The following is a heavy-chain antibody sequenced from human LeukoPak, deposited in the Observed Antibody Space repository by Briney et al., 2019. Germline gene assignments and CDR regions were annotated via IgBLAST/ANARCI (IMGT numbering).Heavy chain of an antibody. CDR2: MYSGGSI. Sequence: GGSLRLSCVASGFTVSSNYMSWVRQAPGKALEWVSVMYSGGSIYYADSVKGRFTISRDNSKNTLYLQMNSLRAEDTAVYYCTRTYYYGSGFYGMDVWGQGTTVTVSS. V-gene: IGHV3-66*01. CDR3: TRTYYYGSGFYGMDV. D-gene: IGHD3-10*01. J-gene: IGHJ6*02. CDR1: GFTVSSNY.